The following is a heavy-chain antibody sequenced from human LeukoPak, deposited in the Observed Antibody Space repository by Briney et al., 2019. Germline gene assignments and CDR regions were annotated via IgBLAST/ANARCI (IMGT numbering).Heavy chain of an antibody. CDR1: GGSFSGYY. V-gene: IGHV4-34*01. CDR2: INHSGST. D-gene: IGHD5-12*01. J-gene: IGHJ4*02. CDR3: ARARGWLRTTSPYYFDY. Sequence: SETLSLTCAVYGGSFSGYYWSWIRQPPGKGLEWIGEINHSGSTNYNPSLKSRVTISVDTSKNQFSLKLSSVTAADTAVYYCARARGWLRTTSPYYFDYWGPGTLVTVSS.